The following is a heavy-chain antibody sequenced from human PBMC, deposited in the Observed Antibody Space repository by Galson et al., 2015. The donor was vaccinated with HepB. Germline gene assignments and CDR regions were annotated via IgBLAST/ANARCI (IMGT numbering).Heavy chain of an antibody. D-gene: IGHD3-22*01. CDR3: TKPGPVGVVEVTPVFEY. CDR2: ITYSGDTT. Sequence: SLRLSCAASGFTFTNYAMTWVRQAPGKGLDWVSTITYSGDTTYYADSVKGRFTISRDNSKNTLYLQMNSLRAEDTAVYYCTKPGPVGVVEVTPVFEYWGQGTLVSVSS. CDR1: GFTFTNYA. J-gene: IGHJ4*02. V-gene: IGHV3-23*01.